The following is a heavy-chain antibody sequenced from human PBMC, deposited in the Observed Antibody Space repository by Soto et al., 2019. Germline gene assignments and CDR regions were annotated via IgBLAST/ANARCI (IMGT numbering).Heavy chain of an antibody. CDR1: GGSISSYY. V-gene: IGHV4-59*01. J-gene: IGHJ5*02. CDR2: IYYSGSA. D-gene: IGHD3-22*01. CDR3: ARMGLSIYYDSSGYYLTWFDP. Sequence: SETLPLTSTASGGSISSYYWSFIRQHPGKGLGWIGCIYYSGSANYNPSLKSRATISVYTSKNQFSLTLSSVTAADTAVYYCARMGLSIYYDSSGYYLTWFDPWGQGTPVT.